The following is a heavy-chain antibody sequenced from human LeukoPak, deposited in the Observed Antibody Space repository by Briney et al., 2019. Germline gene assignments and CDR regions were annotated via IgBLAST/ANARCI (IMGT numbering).Heavy chain of an antibody. J-gene: IGHJ4*02. V-gene: IGHV3-7*04. CDR2: IKQDGSEI. CDR1: GFRCSSYW. Sequence: GGYLRLSCAASGFRCSSYWMSWVRQARGKGLEWVANIKQDGSEIYYVDSVKGRFTISRANAKSTLYLQLNSLRAEYTAVYYCARDYDNSGYSARFEYWGQGTLVTVSS. D-gene: IGHD3-22*01. CDR3: ARDYDNSGYSARFEY.